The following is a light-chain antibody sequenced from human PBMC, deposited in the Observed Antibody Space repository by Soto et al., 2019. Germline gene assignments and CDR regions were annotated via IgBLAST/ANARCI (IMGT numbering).Light chain of an antibody. J-gene: IGLJ1*01. Sequence: QSALTQPASVSGSPGQSITISCTGTSSGVGSYNLVSWYQQHPGKAPKLMIYEVSKRPSGVSNRFSGSKSGNTASLTISGLQAEDETDYSCCSYAGSSTYVFGTGTKVTVL. CDR2: EVS. CDR3: CSYAGSSTYV. V-gene: IGLV2-23*02. CDR1: SSGVGSYNL.